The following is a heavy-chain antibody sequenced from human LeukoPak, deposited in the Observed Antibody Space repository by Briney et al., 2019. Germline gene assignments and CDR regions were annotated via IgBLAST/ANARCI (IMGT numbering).Heavy chain of an antibody. CDR3: AKGDGNYWCPDY. D-gene: IGHD2-8*02. J-gene: IGHJ4*02. CDR2: ISGSGGET. V-gene: IGHV3-23*01. Sequence: PGGSLRLSCATSGFTFSSHAVSWIRQAPGKGLEWVSLISGSGGETSYADSVKGRFTISRDNSDNTLYLQMNNLRADDTAVYYCAKGDGNYWCPDYWGQGAVVTVSS. CDR1: GFTFSSHA.